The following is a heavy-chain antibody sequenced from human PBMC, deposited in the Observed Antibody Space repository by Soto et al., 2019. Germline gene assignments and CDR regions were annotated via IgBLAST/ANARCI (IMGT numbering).Heavy chain of an antibody. CDR3: ARSNPSRPDY. J-gene: IGHJ4*02. V-gene: IGHV4-31*03. D-gene: IGHD6-6*01. Sequence: PSETLSLTCTVSGGSISSGGYYWSWIRQHPGKGLEWIGYIYYSGSTYYNPSLKSRVTISVDTSKNQFSLKLSSVTAADTAVYYCARSNPSRPDYWGQGTLVTISS. CDR2: IYYSGST. CDR1: GGSISSGGYY.